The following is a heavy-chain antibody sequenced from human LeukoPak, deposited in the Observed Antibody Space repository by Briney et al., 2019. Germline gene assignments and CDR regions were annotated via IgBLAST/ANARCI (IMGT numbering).Heavy chain of an antibody. Sequence: SETLSLTCNVSGGSIISSTYYWGWIRQPPGKGLEWIGSIYYSGSTYYNPSLKSRVTISVDTSKSQFSLKVDSVTAADTAVYLCARLVGLFYDSQAIGDYFDYWGQGTLVTVSS. J-gene: IGHJ4*02. CDR3: ARLVGLFYDSQAIGDYFDY. CDR1: GGSIISSTYY. CDR2: IYYSGST. V-gene: IGHV4-39*01. D-gene: IGHD2/OR15-2a*01.